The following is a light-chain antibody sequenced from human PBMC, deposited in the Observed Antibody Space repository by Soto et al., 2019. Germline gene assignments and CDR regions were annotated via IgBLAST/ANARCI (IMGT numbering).Light chain of an antibody. CDR2: AAS. J-gene: IGKJ1*01. V-gene: IGKV1-39*01. CDR1: QSSSSY. Sequence: DIQLPQSPSSLSSSVGDRVTITCRASQSSSSYLNCYQQTPGTAPKLLIYAASSLQGGVPTMFSGSGSGTDFPLTISSLQPEDFATYYCQQSYCTPETFGQGTKVDIK. CDR3: QQSYCTPET.